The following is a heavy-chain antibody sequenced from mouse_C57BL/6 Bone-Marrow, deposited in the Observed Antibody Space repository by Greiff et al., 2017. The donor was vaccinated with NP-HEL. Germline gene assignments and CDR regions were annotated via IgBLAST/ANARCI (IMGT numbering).Heavy chain of an antibody. J-gene: IGHJ3*01. Sequence: EVQLQESGPGLVKPSQSLSLTCSVTGYSITSGYYWNWIRQFPGNKLEWMGYISYDGSNNYNPSLKNRISITRDTSKNQFFLKLNSVTTEDTATYYCARGDYDGEACWGQGTLVTVSA. CDR1: GYSITSGYY. D-gene: IGHD2-4*01. CDR3: ARGDYDGEAC. CDR2: ISYDGSN. V-gene: IGHV3-6*01.